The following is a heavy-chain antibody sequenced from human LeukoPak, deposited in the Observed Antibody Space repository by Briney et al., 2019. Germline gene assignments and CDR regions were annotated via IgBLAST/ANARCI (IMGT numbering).Heavy chain of an antibody. V-gene: IGHV1-18*01. D-gene: IGHD3-10*01. CDR1: GYTFTSYG. CDR2: ISAYNGNT. J-gene: IGHJ3*02. CDR3: ARDMPYLYGSGSKSAPFDI. Sequence: EASVKVSCKASGYTFTSYGISWVRQAPGQGLEWMGWISAYNGNTNYAQKLQGRVTMTTDTSTSTAYMELRSLRSDDTAVYYCARDMPYLYGSGSKSAPFDIWGQGTMVTVSS.